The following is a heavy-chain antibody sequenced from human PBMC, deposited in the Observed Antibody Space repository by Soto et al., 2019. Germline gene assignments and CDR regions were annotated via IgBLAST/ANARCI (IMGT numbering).Heavy chain of an antibody. V-gene: IGHV1-46*03. CDR2: INPSGGST. D-gene: IGHD4-17*01. CDR1: RDRFTSYY. J-gene: IGHJ6*03. Sequence: SVKVSCEACRDRFTSYYMHSVRQAPGQGLEWMGIINPSGGSTSYAQKFQGRVTMTRDTSTSTVYMELSSLRSEDTAVYYCAGTTVTPYYYYMDVWGKGTTVTVSS. CDR3: AGTTVTPYYYYMDV.